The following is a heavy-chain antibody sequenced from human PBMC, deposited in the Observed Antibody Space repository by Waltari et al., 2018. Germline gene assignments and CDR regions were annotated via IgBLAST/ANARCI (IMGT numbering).Heavy chain of an antibody. Sequence: QVRLVESGGGVVQPGRSLRLSCSASGFFFSRYAMPWVRQAPGKGLEWVAVISYDGTNKFYADSVKGRFTISRDNSKNMLYVQMNSLRPEDTAVYYCARDQITGTTFTFDPWGQGTLVTGSS. V-gene: IGHV3-30*04. CDR3: ARDQITGTTFTFDP. CDR1: GFFFSRYA. CDR2: ISYDGTNK. J-gene: IGHJ5*02. D-gene: IGHD1-7*01.